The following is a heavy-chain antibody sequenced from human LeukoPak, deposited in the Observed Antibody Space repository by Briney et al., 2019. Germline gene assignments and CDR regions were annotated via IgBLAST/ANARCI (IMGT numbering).Heavy chain of an antibody. J-gene: IGHJ3*02. D-gene: IGHD5-24*01. Sequence: GGSLRLSCAASGFTFSSYWMSWVRQAPGKGLEWVANIKQDGSEKYYVDSVKGRFTISRGNSKNTLYLQMNSLRAEDTAVYYCARARQLLRGAFDIWGQGTMVTVSS. CDR1: GFTFSSYW. CDR2: IKQDGSEK. CDR3: ARARQLLRGAFDI. V-gene: IGHV3-7*01.